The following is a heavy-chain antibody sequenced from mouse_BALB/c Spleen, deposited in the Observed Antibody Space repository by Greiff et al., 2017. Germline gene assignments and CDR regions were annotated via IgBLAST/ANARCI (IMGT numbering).Heavy chain of an antibody. CDR1: GYSITSGYY. V-gene: IGHV3-6*02. Sequence: EVQLQESGPGLVKPSQSLSLTCSVTGYSITSGYYWNWIRQFPGNKLEWMGYISYDGSNNYNPSLKNRISITRDTSKNQFFLKLNSVTTEDTATLYCARWHYYDAMDYWGQGTSVTVSS. D-gene: IGHD1-2*01. CDR3: ARWHYYDAMDY. J-gene: IGHJ4*01. CDR2: ISYDGSN.